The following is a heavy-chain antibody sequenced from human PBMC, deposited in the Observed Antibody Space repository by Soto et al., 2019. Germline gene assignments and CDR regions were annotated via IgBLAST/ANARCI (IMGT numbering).Heavy chain of an antibody. J-gene: IGHJ6*02. Sequence: QVQLQESGPGLVKPSETLSLTCTVSGGSISSYYWSWIRQPPGKGLEWIGYIYYSGSTNYNPSLKSRVTKSVDTSNNQFSLKLSSVTAADTAVYYCARGRYYYGSGKYYGMDVWGQGTTVTVSS. V-gene: IGHV4-59*01. CDR2: IYYSGST. CDR1: GGSISSYY. D-gene: IGHD3-10*01. CDR3: ARGRYYYGSGKYYGMDV.